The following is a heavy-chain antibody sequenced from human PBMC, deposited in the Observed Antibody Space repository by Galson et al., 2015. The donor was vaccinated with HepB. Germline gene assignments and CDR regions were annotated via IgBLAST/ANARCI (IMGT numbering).Heavy chain of an antibody. Sequence: SVKVSCKVSGGTFSSFGISWVRQAPGQGLEYMGGIIPSFDTGNYAPRFLGRVTITADESTRTAYMELNSLRSEDTAVYYCARRQYNYDRTYYGLDVWGQGTTVTVSS. V-gene: IGHV1-69*13. CDR2: IIPSFDTG. CDR3: ARRQYNYDRTYYGLDV. CDR1: GGTFSSFG. J-gene: IGHJ6*02. D-gene: IGHD3-22*01.